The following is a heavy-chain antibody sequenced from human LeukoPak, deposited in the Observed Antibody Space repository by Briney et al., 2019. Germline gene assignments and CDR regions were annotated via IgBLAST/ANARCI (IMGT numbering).Heavy chain of an antibody. Sequence: GGSLRLSCTTSGFTLINNHMSWVRQAPGKGLEWVSLIYSGGSTYYADSVKGRFTISRDNSKNTLYLQMSSLRADDTAVYYCARGGVASPFSWGQGTLVTVSS. V-gene: IGHV3-66*01. CDR1: GFTLINNH. CDR3: ARGGVASPFS. J-gene: IGHJ5*02. D-gene: IGHD2-15*01. CDR2: IYSGGST.